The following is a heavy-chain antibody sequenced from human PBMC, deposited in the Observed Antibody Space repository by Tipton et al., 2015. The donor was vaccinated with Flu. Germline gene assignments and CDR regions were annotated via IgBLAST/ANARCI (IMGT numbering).Heavy chain of an antibody. CDR2: INQDEAER. J-gene: IGHJ4*02. CDR1: GFTFTSYW. Sequence: VQLVQSGGDLVQPGGSLRLSCAASGFTFTSYWMSWVRQAPGKGLEWVANINQDEAERYYVDSVKGRFSIPRDNAKHSLFLQMNSLRGEDTAVYYCARGLGGTHGAFINWGQGSLVIVSS. D-gene: IGHD3-16*01. CDR3: ARGLGGTHGAFIN. V-gene: IGHV3-7*01.